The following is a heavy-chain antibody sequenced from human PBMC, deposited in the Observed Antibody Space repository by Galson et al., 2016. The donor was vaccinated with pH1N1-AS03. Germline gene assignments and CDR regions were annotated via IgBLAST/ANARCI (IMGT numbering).Heavy chain of an antibody. V-gene: IGHV3-23*01. CDR2: LSSDGGDA. J-gene: IGHJ4*02. Sequence: SLRLSCAASGFTFSRYSMGWVRQAPGKGLEWVSSLSSDGGDAYYADSVKGRFTISRDNSRDTLYFQMNSLRADDTALYYCARRDAFLPFDYWGQGTLVTVSS. CDR1: GFTFSRYS. CDR3: ARRDAFLPFDY.